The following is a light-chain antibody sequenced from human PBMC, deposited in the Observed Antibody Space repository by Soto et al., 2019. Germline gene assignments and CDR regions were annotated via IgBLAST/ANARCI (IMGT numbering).Light chain of an antibody. Sequence: DIQMTQPPSSLSASVGDRFTITCRASQGIRHDLGWYQQKPGKAPKRLIYSASSLQSGVPPRFSGSGSGTEFTLTISSLQPEDFATYYCLQNNSYPVTLGQGTKVDIK. CDR2: SAS. J-gene: IGKJ1*01. CDR3: LQNNSYPVT. V-gene: IGKV1-17*01. CDR1: QGIRHD.